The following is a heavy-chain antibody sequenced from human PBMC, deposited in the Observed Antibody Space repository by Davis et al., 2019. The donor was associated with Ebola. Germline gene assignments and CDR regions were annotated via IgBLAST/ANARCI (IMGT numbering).Heavy chain of an antibody. CDR3: ARDGLVPDAIRGGFDP. J-gene: IGHJ5*02. V-gene: IGHV1-18*01. CDR1: GYNFNRYG. D-gene: IGHD2-2*02. CDR2: ISGYDGVT. Sequence: AASVKVSCKTSGYNFNRYGISWVRQVPGQGLEWMGWISGYDGVTKYSEKYKGRITLTTETSTSTAYMEVRSLTSDDTALYYCARDGLVPDAIRGGFDPWGQGMLVTVS.